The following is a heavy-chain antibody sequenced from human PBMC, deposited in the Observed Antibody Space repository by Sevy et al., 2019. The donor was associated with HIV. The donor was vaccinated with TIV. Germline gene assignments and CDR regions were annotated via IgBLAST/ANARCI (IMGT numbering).Heavy chain of an antibody. CDR1: RFTFSSYA. Sequence: GGSLRLSCAASRFTFSSYAMHWVRQAPGKGLEWVAVILYDGSNKYYSDSVKGRFTISRDNSKNTLYLQMDGLRAEDTALYFWARDDEPDYYYFDMDVWGQGTTVTVSS. CDR3: ARDDEPDYYYFDMDV. CDR2: ILYDGSNK. V-gene: IGHV3-30-3*01. J-gene: IGHJ6*02.